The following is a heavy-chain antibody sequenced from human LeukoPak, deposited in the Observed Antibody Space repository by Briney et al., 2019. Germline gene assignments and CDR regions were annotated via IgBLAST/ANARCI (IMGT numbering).Heavy chain of an antibody. V-gene: IGHV3-53*01. CDR2: IYSDGST. Sequence: GGSLRLSRAASRFTISRNYMTWVRQAPGRGVQWVSVIYSDGSTFYADSVKGRFTISRDNSKNTLFLEMNSLRAEDTAVYYCAKYLAGSWYYIDCWGQGTLVTVSS. CDR3: AKYLAGSWYYIDC. J-gene: IGHJ4*02. CDR1: RFTISRNY. D-gene: IGHD2-8*02.